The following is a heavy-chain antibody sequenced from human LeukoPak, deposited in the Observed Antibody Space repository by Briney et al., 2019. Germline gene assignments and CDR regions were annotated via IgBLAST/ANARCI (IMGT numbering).Heavy chain of an antibody. D-gene: IGHD6-13*01. J-gene: IGHJ4*02. CDR3: AKDIGSSSWYLGN. Sequence: PGGSLRLSCAASGFTFDDYAMHWVRQAPGKGLEWVSGISWSSGSIGYADSVKGRFTISRDNAKNSLYLEMNSLRAEDTALYYCAKDIGSSSWYLGNWGQGTLVTVSS. CDR1: GFTFDDYA. V-gene: IGHV3-9*01. CDR2: ISWSSGSI.